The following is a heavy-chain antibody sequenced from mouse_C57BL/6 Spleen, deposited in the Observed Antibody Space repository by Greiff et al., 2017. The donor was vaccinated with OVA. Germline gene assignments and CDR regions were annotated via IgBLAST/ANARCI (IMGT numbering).Heavy chain of an antibody. CDR1: GYTFTSYW. V-gene: IGHV1-7*01. D-gene: IGHD2-5*01. CDR3: ERDYNNFDY. J-gene: IGHJ2*01. CDR2: INPSSGYT. Sequence: QVQLQQPGAELVKPGASVKLSCKASGYTFTSYWMHWVKQRPGQGLEWIGYINPSSGYTKYNQKFKDKATWTADKSSSTAYMQLSSLTYEDSAVYYCERDYNNFDYWGQGTTLTVSS.